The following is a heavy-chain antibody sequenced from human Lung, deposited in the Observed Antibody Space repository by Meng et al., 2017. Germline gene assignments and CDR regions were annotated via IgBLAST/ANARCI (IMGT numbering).Heavy chain of an antibody. J-gene: IGHJ6*02. Sequence: ASALVSCKASGYAFSTYGISWVRQAPGQGLEWMGWISAYNGNTNYAQKFQGRVTMTTDTSTSTAYMELRSLRSDDAAVYYCARDGDSSGYFYGLDVWGQGTTVTVSS. CDR3: ARDGDSSGYFYGLDV. V-gene: IGHV1-18*01. CDR1: GYAFSTYG. CDR2: ISAYNGNT. D-gene: IGHD3-22*01.